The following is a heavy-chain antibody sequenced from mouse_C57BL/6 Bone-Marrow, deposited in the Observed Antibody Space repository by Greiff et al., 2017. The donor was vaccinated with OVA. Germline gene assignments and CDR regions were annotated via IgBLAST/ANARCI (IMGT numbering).Heavy chain of an antibody. Sequence: VQLQESGPELVKPGASVKISCKASGYAFSSSWMNWVKQRPGKGLEWIGRIYPGDGDTNYNGKFKDKATLTADKSSSTDYMQLSSLTSEDSAVYFCASPRHLRSYYFDYWGQGTTLTVSS. V-gene: IGHV1-82*01. CDR3: ASPRHLRSYYFDY. J-gene: IGHJ2*01. CDR2: IYPGDGDT. D-gene: IGHD3-2*02. CDR1: GYAFSSSW.